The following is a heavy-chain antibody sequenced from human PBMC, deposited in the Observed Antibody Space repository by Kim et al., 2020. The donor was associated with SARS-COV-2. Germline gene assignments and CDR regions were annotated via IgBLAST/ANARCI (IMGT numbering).Heavy chain of an antibody. CDR3: ACNVGSTPDYYFDY. Sequence: SETLSLTCSVSGVSISTNYHYWGWVRQPPGKGLEWIGSVYNSETTYYNPSLKSRVTISGDTSKNQFSLNMRSVTAADTAVYYCACNVGSTPDYYFDYWGRGALVTVSS. D-gene: IGHD1-26*01. CDR2: VYNSETT. V-gene: IGHV4-39*07. CDR1: GVSISTNYHY. J-gene: IGHJ4*02.